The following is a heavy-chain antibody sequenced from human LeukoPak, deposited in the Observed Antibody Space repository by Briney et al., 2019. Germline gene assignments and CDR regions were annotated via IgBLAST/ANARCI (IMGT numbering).Heavy chain of an antibody. J-gene: IGHJ4*02. Sequence: GGSLRLSCEASGFTFSNYWMHWVRQAPGKGLVWVSRINSDGSSTTYADSVKGRFTISRDNAKNTVYLQMNSLRAEDTAVYYCAEDLVAAAPVTPFDYWGQGTLVTVSS. V-gene: IGHV3-74*01. D-gene: IGHD6-13*01. CDR3: AEDLVAAAPVTPFDY. CDR2: INSDGSST. CDR1: GFTFSNYW.